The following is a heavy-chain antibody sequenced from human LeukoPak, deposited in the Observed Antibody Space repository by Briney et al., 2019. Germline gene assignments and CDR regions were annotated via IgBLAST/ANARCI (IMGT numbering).Heavy chain of an antibody. Sequence: SVKVSCKASGGTFSSYAISWVRQAPGQGLEWMGGIIPIFGTANYAQKFQGRVTITTDESTSTAYMELSSLRSEDTAVYYCARVARSVGIAAPLDYWGQGTLVTVSS. CDR2: IIPIFGTA. D-gene: IGHD6-6*01. CDR1: GGTFSSYA. CDR3: ARVARSVGIAAPLDY. V-gene: IGHV1-69*05. J-gene: IGHJ4*02.